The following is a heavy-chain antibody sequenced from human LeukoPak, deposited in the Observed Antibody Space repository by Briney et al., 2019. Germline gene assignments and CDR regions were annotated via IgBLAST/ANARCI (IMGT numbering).Heavy chain of an antibody. Sequence: PGGSLRLSCAASGFTFSSYSMNWVRQAPGKGLEWVSSISSSSYIYYADSVKGRFTISRDNAKNSLYLQMNSLRAEDTAVYYCVVVAATQSVDYWGQGTLVTVSS. CDR2: ISSSSYI. V-gene: IGHV3-21*01. D-gene: IGHD2-15*01. CDR1: GFTFSSYS. J-gene: IGHJ4*02. CDR3: VVVAATQSVDY.